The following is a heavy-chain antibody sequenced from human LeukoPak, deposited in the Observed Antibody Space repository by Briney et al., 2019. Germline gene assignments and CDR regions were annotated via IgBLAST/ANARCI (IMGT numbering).Heavy chain of an antibody. J-gene: IGHJ5*02. CDR2: ISSSSSYI. Sequence: GGSLRLSCAASGFTFSSYSMNWVRQPPGRGLEWVSSISSSSSYIYYADSVKGRFTSSRDDDKNSLYLQMNSLRAEDTAVYYCARDRDYDMLTGYYYNWFDPCGQGTLVTVSS. D-gene: IGHD3-9*01. CDR1: GFTFSSYS. CDR3: ARDRDYDMLTGYYYNWFDP. V-gene: IGHV3-21*01.